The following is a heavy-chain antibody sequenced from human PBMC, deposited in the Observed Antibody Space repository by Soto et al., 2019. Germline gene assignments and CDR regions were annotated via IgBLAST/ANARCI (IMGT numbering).Heavy chain of an antibody. J-gene: IGHJ6*02. CDR2: MNLNSGNT. CDR3: ARRGYSSSWYYYYYYGMGV. Sequence: QMQLVQSGAEVKKPGASVKVSCKASGYTFTSYDINWVRQATGQGLEWMGWMNLNSGNTGYAQKFQGRVTMTRNTSISTAYMELSSLRSEDTAVYYCARRGYSSSWYYYYYYGMGVWGQGTTVTVSS. D-gene: IGHD6-13*01. V-gene: IGHV1-8*01. CDR1: GYTFTSYD.